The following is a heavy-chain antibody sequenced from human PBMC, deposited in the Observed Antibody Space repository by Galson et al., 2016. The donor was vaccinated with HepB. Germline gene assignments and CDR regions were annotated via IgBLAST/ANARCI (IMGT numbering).Heavy chain of an antibody. Sequence: SLRLSCAASGFSFSNYDMYWVRQPPGKGLEWVSSIYTAGDTYYQDSVEGRFTVSRENAKDSLYLQMNSLRAGDTAVYYCVRGSYSSDWYRTSAYDFGIDVWGKGTPVTVSS. CDR1: GFSFSNYD. CDR2: IYTAGDT. CDR3: VRGSYSSDWYRTSAYDFGIDV. J-gene: IGHJ6*04. V-gene: IGHV3-13*01. D-gene: IGHD6-19*01.